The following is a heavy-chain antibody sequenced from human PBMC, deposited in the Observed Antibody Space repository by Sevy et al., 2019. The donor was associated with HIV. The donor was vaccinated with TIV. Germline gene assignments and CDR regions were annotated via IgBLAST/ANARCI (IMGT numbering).Heavy chain of an antibody. CDR1: GDSISSSY. D-gene: IGHD1-26*01. J-gene: IGHJ4*02. Sequence: SETLSLTCTVSGDSISSSYWTWIRQPPGKGLEWIGYIHYSGATNYNPSLKSRVTISVDTSKNQFSLSLTSVTAADTAADDRARERDAGATSPALFDYWGQGALVTVSS. CDR3: ARERDAGATSPALFDY. V-gene: IGHV4-59*01. CDR2: IHYSGAT.